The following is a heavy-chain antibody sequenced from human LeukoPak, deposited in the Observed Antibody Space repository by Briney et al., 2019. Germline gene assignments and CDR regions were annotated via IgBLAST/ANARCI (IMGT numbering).Heavy chain of an antibody. CDR1: GYSFTTYC. V-gene: IGHV5-51*01. Sequence: GESLKISCKGSGYSFTTYCIGWVRQLPGKGLEWMGIICPGDSDIRYSPSFQGQVTISADKSTNIAYLQWSGLKASDTAMYYCARHPTTRFYDSTNYSPAGPDYWGQGTLVTVSS. D-gene: IGHD3-22*01. CDR2: ICPGDSDI. J-gene: IGHJ4*02. CDR3: ARHPTTRFYDSTNYSPAGPDY.